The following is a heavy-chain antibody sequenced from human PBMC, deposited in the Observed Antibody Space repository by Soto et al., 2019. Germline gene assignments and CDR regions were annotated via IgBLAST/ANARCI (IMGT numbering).Heavy chain of an antibody. Sequence: GSLRVSCAASEFTFSSYAMNWVRQGPGKGLEWVSVISGGGGTTYYADSVKGRFRISRDNSKNTLYLQMNSLRVEDTAVYYCAKGKVAYDNSGLQYFYYFPMNVWGQGTTVTVSS. CDR2: ISGGGGTT. V-gene: IGHV3-23*01. J-gene: IGHJ6*02. CDR3: AKGKVAYDNSGLQYFYYFPMNV. CDR1: EFTFSSYA. D-gene: IGHD3-22*01.